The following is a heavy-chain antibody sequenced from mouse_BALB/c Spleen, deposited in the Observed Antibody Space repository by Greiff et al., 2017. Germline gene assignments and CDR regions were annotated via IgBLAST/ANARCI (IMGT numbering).Heavy chain of an antibody. CDR3: AREEVLYYYAMDY. Sequence: QVHVKQSGPGLVQPSQSLSITCTVSGFSLTSYGVHWVRQSPGKGLEWLGVIWSGGSTDYNAAFISRLSISKDNSKSQVFFKMNSLQANETAIYYCAREEVLYYYAMDYWGQGTSVTVSS. V-gene: IGHV2-2*02. D-gene: IGHD2-14*01. J-gene: IGHJ4*01. CDR1: GFSLTSYG. CDR2: IWSGGST.